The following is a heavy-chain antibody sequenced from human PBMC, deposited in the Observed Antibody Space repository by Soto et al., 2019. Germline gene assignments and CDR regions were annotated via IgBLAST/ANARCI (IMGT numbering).Heavy chain of an antibody. J-gene: IGHJ6*02. CDR3: ARDYGGAPNYYYYYGMDV. CDR1: GGTFSSYA. V-gene: IGHV1-69*01. CDR2: IIPIFGTA. Sequence: QVQLVQSGAEVKKPGSSVKVSCKASGGTFSSYAISWVRQAPGQGLEWMGGIIPIFGTANYAQKFQGRVMITADESTSTAYMELSSLRSEDTAVYYCARDYGGAPNYYYYYGMDVWGQGTTVTVSS. D-gene: IGHD4-17*01.